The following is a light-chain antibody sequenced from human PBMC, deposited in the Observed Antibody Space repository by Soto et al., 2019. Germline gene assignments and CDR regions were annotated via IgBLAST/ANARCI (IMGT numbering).Light chain of an antibody. CDR2: EVS. CDR1: SSDVGGYNY. CDR3: SSYRRSTTLV. Sequence: QSALTQPASVSGSPGQSITISCTGTSSDVGGYNYVSWYQQYPGKAPKLIISEVSNRPSGVPHRFSGSKSGNTASLTISGLQAEDEADYYCSSYRRSTTLVFGGGTKLTVL. V-gene: IGLV2-14*01. J-gene: IGLJ3*02.